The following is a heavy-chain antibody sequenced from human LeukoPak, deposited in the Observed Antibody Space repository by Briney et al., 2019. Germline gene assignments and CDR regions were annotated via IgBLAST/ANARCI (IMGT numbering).Heavy chain of an antibody. CDR1: GFSFNICS. CDR2: ISSASSYI. Sequence: GGSLRLSCAASGFSFNICSMNWVRQAPGKGLEWVSSISSASSYIYYADSVKGRFTISRDNAKNSLYLQMNSLRAEDTAVYYCARMPGRMIAWGQGTLVTVSS. D-gene: IGHD3-22*01. CDR3: ARMPGRMIA. J-gene: IGHJ5*02. V-gene: IGHV3-21*01.